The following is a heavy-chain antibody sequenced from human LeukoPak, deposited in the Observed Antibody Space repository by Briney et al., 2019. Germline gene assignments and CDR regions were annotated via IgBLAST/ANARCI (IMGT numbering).Heavy chain of an antibody. D-gene: IGHD2-8*01. V-gene: IGHV3-11*01. CDR3: ARVRGVLDAFDI. CDR2: ISRSGSTI. Sequence: GGSLRLSCAASGFIFSDYYMSWIRQAPGKGLEWVSYISRSGSTIYYADSVKGRFTISRDNAKNSLYLQMNSLRAEDTAVYYCARVRGVLDAFDIWGQGTMVTVSS. CDR1: GFIFSDYY. J-gene: IGHJ3*02.